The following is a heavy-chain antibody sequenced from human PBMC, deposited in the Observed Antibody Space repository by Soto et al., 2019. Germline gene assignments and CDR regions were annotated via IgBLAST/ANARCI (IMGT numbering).Heavy chain of an antibody. D-gene: IGHD2-21*01. V-gene: IGHV4-31*03. Sequence: PSETLSLPCRVSGSALNSGNYYWSWIRQVPGKGLEWIGHIYVTGAVDYNPSLRDRITISQDTSERQFSLNLRLVTAADTAVYYCARLRIATNNYKWFDPWGQGTLVTVS. J-gene: IGHJ5*02. CDR1: GSALNSGNYY. CDR2: IYVTGAV. CDR3: ARLRIATNNYKWFDP.